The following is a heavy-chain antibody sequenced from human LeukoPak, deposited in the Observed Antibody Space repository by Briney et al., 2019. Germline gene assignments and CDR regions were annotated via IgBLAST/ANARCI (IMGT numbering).Heavy chain of an antibody. CDR3: AKDIGEMATMTFDY. J-gene: IGHJ4*02. V-gene: IGHV3-9*01. Sequence: GGSLRLSCAASGFTFDDYAMHRVRQAPGKGLEWVSGISWNSGSIGYADSVKGRFTISRDNAKNSLYLQMNSLRAEDAALYYCAKDIGEMATMTFDYWGQGTLVTVSS. CDR1: GFTFDDYA. D-gene: IGHD5-24*01. CDR2: ISWNSGSI.